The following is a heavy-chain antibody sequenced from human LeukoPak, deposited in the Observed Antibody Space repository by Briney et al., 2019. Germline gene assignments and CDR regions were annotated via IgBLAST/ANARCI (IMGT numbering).Heavy chain of an antibody. J-gene: IGHJ1*01. Sequence: GGSLRLSCAASGFTLSNYGMHWVRQAPGKGLEWVAAIWHDGSRKYYAESVKGRFTISRDNARNTVYVQMDSLRAEDTAVYYCARDEGDSSGYYPGLWGQGTLVTVS. CDR1: GFTLSNYG. CDR2: IWHDGSRK. CDR3: ARDEGDSSGYYPGL. V-gene: IGHV3-33*01. D-gene: IGHD3-22*01.